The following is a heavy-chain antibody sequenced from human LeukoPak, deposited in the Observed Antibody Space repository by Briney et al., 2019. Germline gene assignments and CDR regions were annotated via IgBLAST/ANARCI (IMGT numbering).Heavy chain of an antibody. V-gene: IGHV4-30-4*01. CDR2: IYYSGST. D-gene: IGHD2-2*01. Sequence: PTQTLSLTCTVSGGSISSGDYYWSCIRQPPGKGLEWIGYIYYSGSTYYNPSLKSRVTISVDTSKNQFSLKLSSVTAADTAVYYCARDARSMIVVVPAAAPHYGMDVWGKGTTVTVSS. J-gene: IGHJ6*04. CDR1: GGSISSGDYY. CDR3: ARDARSMIVVVPAAAPHYGMDV.